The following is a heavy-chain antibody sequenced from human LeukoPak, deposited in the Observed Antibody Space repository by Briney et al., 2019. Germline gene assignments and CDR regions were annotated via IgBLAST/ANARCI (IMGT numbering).Heavy chain of an antibody. J-gene: IGHJ4*02. V-gene: IGHV1-18*01. D-gene: IGHD3-22*01. CDR3: ARYYYDSSGYYGGCFDY. CDR1: GYTFTSYG. CDR2: ISAYNGNT. Sequence: GASVKVSCKASGYTFTSYGISWVRQAPGQGLEWMGWISAYNGNTNYAQKLQGRVTMTTDTSTSTAYMELRSLRSDDTAVYYCARYYYDSSGYYGGCFDYWGQGTLVTVSS.